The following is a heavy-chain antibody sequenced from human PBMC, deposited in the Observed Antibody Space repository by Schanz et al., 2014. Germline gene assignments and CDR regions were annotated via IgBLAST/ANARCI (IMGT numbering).Heavy chain of an antibody. V-gene: IGHV3-30*04. CDR2: ISSDGNQQ. CDR1: GFTFSNYA. D-gene: IGHD6-19*01. CDR3: ARDPNSSACLPYFDT. J-gene: IGHJ4*02. Sequence: QVQLVESGGGVVRPGGSLRLSCAGSGFTFSNYAIHWVRQAPGKGLEWVGVISSDGNQQYYVDSVRGRFTISRDNSKNPVYLRMNSLRTDDTAMYYCARDPNSSACLPYFDTWGQGTLVTVSS.